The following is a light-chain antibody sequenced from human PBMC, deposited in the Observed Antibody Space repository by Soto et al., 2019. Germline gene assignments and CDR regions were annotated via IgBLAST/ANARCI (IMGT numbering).Light chain of an antibody. CDR1: QSISSY. J-gene: IGKJ1*01. Sequence: DIQMTQSPSSLSASVRDSVTITCRASQSISSYLNWYQQKPGKAPKLLIYAASSLQSGVPSRFSGSGSGTDFTLTISSLQPEDFATYYCQQSYSTPTWTFGQGTKVDTK. V-gene: IGKV1-39*01. CDR3: QQSYSTPTWT. CDR2: AAS.